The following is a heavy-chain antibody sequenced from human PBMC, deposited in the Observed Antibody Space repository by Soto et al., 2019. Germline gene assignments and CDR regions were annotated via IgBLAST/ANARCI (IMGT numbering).Heavy chain of an antibody. CDR2: INAGNGNT. V-gene: IGHV1-3*01. Sequence: ASVKVSCKASGYTFTSYAMHWVRQAPGQRLEWMRWINAGNGNTKYSQKFQGRVTITRDTSASTAYMELSSLRSEDTAVYYCARGSGPMIEWHWGQGTLVTVSS. J-gene: IGHJ4*02. D-gene: IGHD3-22*01. CDR3: ARGSGPMIEWH. CDR1: GYTFTSYA.